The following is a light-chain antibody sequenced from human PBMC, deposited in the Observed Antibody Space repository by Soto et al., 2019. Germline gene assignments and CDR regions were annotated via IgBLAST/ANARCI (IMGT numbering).Light chain of an antibody. CDR3: MQALQTPYT. Sequence: DIVMTQSPLSLPVTPGEPASISCRSSQSLLHSVGYSYLDWYLQKPGQSPQLLIFLGSNRASGVPDRFSGSGSGTDFTLKISRVEAEDVGVYYCMQALQTPYTFGQGTKLEIK. CDR1: QSLLHSVGYSY. J-gene: IGKJ2*01. V-gene: IGKV2-28*01. CDR2: LGS.